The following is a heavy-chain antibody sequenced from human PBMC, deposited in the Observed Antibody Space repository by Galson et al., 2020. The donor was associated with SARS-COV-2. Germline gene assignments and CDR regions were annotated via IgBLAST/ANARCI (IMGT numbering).Heavy chain of an antibody. CDR2: IYPGDSDT. V-gene: IGHV5-51*01. J-gene: IGHJ6*02. D-gene: IGHD3-9*01. CDR3: ASHYRYDILTGYSGYCYCMDV. Sequence: GESLKIPCKGSGYSFTSYWIGWVPQMPGKGLEWMGIIYPGDSDTRYSPSFQGQVTDPADKSISPAYLQRSSLKASDTAMYYCASHYRYDILTGYSGYCYCMDVWGQGTTVTVSS. CDR1: GYSFTSYW.